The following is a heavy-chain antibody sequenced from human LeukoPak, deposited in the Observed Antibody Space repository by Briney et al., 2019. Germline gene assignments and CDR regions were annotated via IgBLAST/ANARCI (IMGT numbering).Heavy chain of an antibody. CDR1: GGSISSYY. Sequence: PSETLSLTCTVSGGSISSYYWSWIRQPPGEGLEWIAYVYTSGSTIYNPSLKSRVTISVDTSKNQFSLKLSSVTAADTAVYYCATASGPNAPFDYWGQGTLVTVSS. CDR2: VYTSGST. D-gene: IGHD4/OR15-4a*01. J-gene: IGHJ4*02. V-gene: IGHV4-4*09. CDR3: ATASGPNAPFDY.